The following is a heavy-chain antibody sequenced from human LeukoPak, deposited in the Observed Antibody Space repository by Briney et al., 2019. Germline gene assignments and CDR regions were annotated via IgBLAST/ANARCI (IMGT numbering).Heavy chain of an antibody. CDR2: ISSSGSTI. CDR3: AKDYRGSGWYGPAWFDP. D-gene: IGHD6-19*01. CDR1: GFTFSSYE. J-gene: IGHJ5*02. Sequence: GGSLRLSCAASGFTFSSYEMNWVRQAPGKGLEWVSYISSSGSTIYYADSVKGRFTISRDNAKNSLYLQMNSLRAEDTALYYCAKDYRGSGWYGPAWFDPWGQGTLVTVSS. V-gene: IGHV3-48*03.